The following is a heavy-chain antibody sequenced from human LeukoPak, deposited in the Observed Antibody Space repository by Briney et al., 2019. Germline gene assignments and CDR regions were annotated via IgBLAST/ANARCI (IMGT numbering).Heavy chain of an antibody. CDR3: ASRREGPATGIDY. J-gene: IGHJ4*02. CDR2: IYSSGRT. D-gene: IGHD2-15*01. V-gene: IGHV4-39*07. Sequence: SETLSLTCTVSGVSIISTNSYWGWIRQSPRTGLEWIGNIYSSGRTYYNPSLKSRVTISIDMSENQFSLKLTSVTAADTAVYFGASRREGPATGIDYWGQGTLVTVSS. CDR1: GVSIISTNSY.